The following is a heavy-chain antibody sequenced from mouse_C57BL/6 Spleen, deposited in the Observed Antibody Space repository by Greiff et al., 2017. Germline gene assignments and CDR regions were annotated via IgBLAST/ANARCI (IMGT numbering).Heavy chain of an antibody. CDR3: ARSTYYGNYGDY. CDR2: IYPGSGST. J-gene: IGHJ2*01. Sequence: VQLQQPGAELVKPGASVKMSCKASGYTFTSYWITWVKQRPGQGLEWIGDIYPGSGSTNYNEKFKSKATLTVDTSSSTAYMQLSSLTSEDSAVYYCARSTYYGNYGDYWGQGTTLTVSS. CDR1: GYTFTSYW. D-gene: IGHD2-10*01. V-gene: IGHV1-55*01.